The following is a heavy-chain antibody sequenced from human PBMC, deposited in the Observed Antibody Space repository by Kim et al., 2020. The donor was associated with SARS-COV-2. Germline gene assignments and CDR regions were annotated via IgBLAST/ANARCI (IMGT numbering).Heavy chain of an antibody. V-gene: IGHV3-48*03. D-gene: IGHD6-19*01. CDR2: ISSRGITM. CDR3: ARGYSSGGGVTY. J-gene: IGHJ4*02. CDR1: GFTFSSYE. Sequence: GGSLRLSCAASGFTFSSYEMNWVRQAPGKGLEWVSYISSRGITMYYADSVKGRFTISRDNAKNSLYLQMNSLRAEDTAIYYCARGYSSGGGVTYWGQRTLVTVSS.